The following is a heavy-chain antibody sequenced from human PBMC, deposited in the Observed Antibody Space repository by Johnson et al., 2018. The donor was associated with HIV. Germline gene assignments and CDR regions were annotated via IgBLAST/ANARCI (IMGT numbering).Heavy chain of an antibody. CDR2: ISYDGSNK. Sequence: QVQLVESGGGVVQPGRSLRLSCAASGFTFSSYGMHWVRQAPGKGLEWVAVISYDGSNKYYADSVKGRFTISRDNAKNSLYLQMNSLRAEDTALYYCAREGGYCSGGNCWFPFDIWGQGTMVTVSS. CDR1: GFTFSSYG. V-gene: IGHV3-33*05. D-gene: IGHD2-15*01. J-gene: IGHJ3*02. CDR3: AREGGYCSGGNCWFPFDI.